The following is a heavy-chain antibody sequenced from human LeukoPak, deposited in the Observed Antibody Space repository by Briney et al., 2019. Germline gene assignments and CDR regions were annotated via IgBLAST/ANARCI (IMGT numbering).Heavy chain of an antibody. CDR2: MNPNSGNT. Sequence: ASVKVSCKASGYTFTSYDINWVRQATGQGLEWMGWMNPNSGNTGYAQKFQGRVTITRNTSISTAYMELSSLRSEDTAVYYCARGPEYYYDNSGHAFDIWGQGTMVTVSS. D-gene: IGHD3-22*01. CDR3: ARGPEYYYDNSGHAFDI. CDR1: GYTFTSYD. J-gene: IGHJ3*02. V-gene: IGHV1-8*03.